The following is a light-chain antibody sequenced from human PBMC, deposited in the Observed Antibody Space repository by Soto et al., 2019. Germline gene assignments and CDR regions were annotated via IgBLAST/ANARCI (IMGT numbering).Light chain of an antibody. CDR2: GAA. CDR1: ESIRTY. CDR3: QQTHTAPYT. Sequence: DIQVTQSASSLSASVGDRVTITCRASESIRTYVNWYQQHPGKAPKLLIFGAANLQNGVPSRFGGSGSGTDFGLSISGLQVEDFATYYCQQTHTAPYTFGQGTKVDIK. V-gene: IGKV1-39*01. J-gene: IGKJ1*01.